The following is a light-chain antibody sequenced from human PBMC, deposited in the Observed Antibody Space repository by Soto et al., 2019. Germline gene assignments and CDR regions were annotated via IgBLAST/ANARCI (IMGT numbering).Light chain of an antibody. V-gene: IGKV1-33*01. CDR2: VAS. J-gene: IGKJ5*01. CDR3: QQYDNLPIP. Sequence: EIQMTQSQSSLSSYVGDRFTITCQASQDINNYLNWYQQKPGKDPKLLIYVASNLQTGVTSRFSGSGSGTDFTFTISNLQPEEMATYYCQQYDNLPIPFCQSTRLELK. CDR1: QDINNY.